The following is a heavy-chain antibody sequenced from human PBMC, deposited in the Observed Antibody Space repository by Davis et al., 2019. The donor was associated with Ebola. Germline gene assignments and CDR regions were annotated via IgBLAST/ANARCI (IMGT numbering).Heavy chain of an antibody. J-gene: IGHJ6*03. CDR1: GGSISSSSHY. V-gene: IGHV4-39*07. CDR2: IYHTGNT. D-gene: IGHD5-18*01. CDR3: ARTTYSYGYYMDV. Sequence: SETLSLTCTVSGGSISSSSHYWGWVRQPPGKGLEWIGSIYHTGNTYYNPSLKSRVTISVDTPKNQFSLRLASVTAADTAVYYCARTTYSYGYYMDVWGKGTAVTVSS.